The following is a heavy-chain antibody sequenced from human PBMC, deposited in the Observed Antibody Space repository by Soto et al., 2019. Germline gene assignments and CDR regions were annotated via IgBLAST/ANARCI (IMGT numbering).Heavy chain of an antibody. V-gene: IGHV5-51*01. Sequence: GESLKLSPKGSGYSFTSYWIGWVRQMPGKGLEWMGIIYPGHSDTRYSPSFQGQVTISADKSISTAYLQWSSLKASDTAMYYCARLGDSSSWYSYYYCGMDVWGQGTTVTVSS. CDR2: IYPGHSDT. J-gene: IGHJ6*02. CDR1: GYSFTSYW. D-gene: IGHD6-13*01. CDR3: ARLGDSSSWYSYYYCGMDV.